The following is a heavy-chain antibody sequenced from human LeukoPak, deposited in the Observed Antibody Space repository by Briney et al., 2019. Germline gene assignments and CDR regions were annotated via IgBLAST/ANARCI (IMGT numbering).Heavy chain of an antibody. Sequence: GGSLRLSCAASGFTFSNYGMHWVRQAPGKGLEWVTFISYDGNNKYYADSVRGRFTISRDNSKNTLYLQMNSLRAEDTAVYYCARGRVNGYFDYWGQGTLVTVSS. V-gene: IGHV3-30*03. CDR3: ARGRVNGYFDY. D-gene: IGHD2-21*01. CDR1: GFTFSNYG. CDR2: ISYDGNNK. J-gene: IGHJ4*02.